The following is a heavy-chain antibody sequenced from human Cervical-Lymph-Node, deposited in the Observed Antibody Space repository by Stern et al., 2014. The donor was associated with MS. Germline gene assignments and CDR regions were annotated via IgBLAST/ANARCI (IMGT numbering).Heavy chain of an antibody. CDR1: GYTFSIYW. CDR3: ARQTTAWASDV. Sequence: EVQLVESGAELIRPGESLKISCKGSGYTFSIYWIAWVRQMPGQGLEWMGIIYAGDCETRYRTYFQGRVTMSTDKSTNTAYLQWSSLNASDTAMYFCARQTTAWASDVWGQGTLVTVSS. CDR2: IYAGDCET. V-gene: IGHV5-51*01. D-gene: IGHD1-14*01. J-gene: IGHJ4*02.